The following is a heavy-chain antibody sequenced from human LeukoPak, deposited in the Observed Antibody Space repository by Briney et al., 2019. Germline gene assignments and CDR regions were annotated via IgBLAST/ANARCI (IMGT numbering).Heavy chain of an antibody. CDR3: AREISGSYYFDY. V-gene: IGHV1-18*01. J-gene: IGHJ4*02. CDR2: ISAYNGNT. CDR1: GGTFSSYG. D-gene: IGHD1-26*01. Sequence: ASVKVSCKASGGTFSSYGISWVRQAPGQGLEWMGWISAYNGNTNYAQKLQGRVTMTTDTSTSTAYMELRSLRSDDTAVYYCAREISGSYYFDYWGQGTLVTVSS.